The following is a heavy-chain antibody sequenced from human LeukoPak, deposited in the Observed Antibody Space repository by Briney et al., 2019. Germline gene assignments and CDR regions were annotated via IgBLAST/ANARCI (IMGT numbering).Heavy chain of an antibody. V-gene: IGHV3-23*01. Sequence: GGSLRLSCAASGFTFSSYAMSWVRQAPGKGLEWVSAISGSGGSTYYADSVKGRFTISRDNSKNTLYLQMNSLRAEDTALYYCARDGDTVLTRGYYYYLDVWGKGTTVTVSS. J-gene: IGHJ6*03. CDR3: ARDGDTVLTRGYYYYLDV. CDR1: GFTFSSYA. D-gene: IGHD3-10*01. CDR2: ISGSGGST.